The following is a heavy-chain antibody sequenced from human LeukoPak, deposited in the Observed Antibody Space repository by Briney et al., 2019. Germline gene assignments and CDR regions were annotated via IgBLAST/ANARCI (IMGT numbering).Heavy chain of an antibody. J-gene: IGHJ4*02. D-gene: IGHD3-3*01. Sequence: GGSLRLSCAASGFTFSNAWMSWVRQAPGKGLEWVGRIKSKTDGGTTDYAAPVKGRFTISRDDSKNTLYLQMNSLKTEDTAVYYCTTEKVRFLEWLHFDYWGQGTLVTVSS. V-gene: IGHV3-15*01. CDR3: TTEKVRFLEWLHFDY. CDR2: IKSKTDGGTT. CDR1: GFTFSNAW.